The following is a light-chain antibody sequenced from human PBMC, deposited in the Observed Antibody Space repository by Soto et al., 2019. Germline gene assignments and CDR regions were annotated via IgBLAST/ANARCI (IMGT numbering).Light chain of an antibody. Sequence: EIVMTQSPATLSVSPGERATLYCKASQRISSNLAWYQQKPGQPPRLLICGASTRATGISARFSGSGSGTEFTLTISGLQSEDFALYYCQQYNIWPPYTFGQGTKVEIK. CDR3: QQYNIWPPYT. V-gene: IGKV3-15*01. CDR2: GAS. CDR1: QRISSN. J-gene: IGKJ2*01.